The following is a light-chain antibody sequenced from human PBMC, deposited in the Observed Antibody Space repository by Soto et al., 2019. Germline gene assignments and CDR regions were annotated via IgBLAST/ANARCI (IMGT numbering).Light chain of an antibody. CDR3: QQYGSSSYT. CDR1: QSVSSNY. Sequence: EIVLTQSPGTLSLSPGERATLSCRASQSVSSNYLAWYQQKPGQAPRLLIYGASSRATGIPDRFSGSGSRTDFTLTISRLEPEDFAVYYCQQYGSSSYTFGQGTKLEIK. CDR2: GAS. V-gene: IGKV3-20*01. J-gene: IGKJ2*01.